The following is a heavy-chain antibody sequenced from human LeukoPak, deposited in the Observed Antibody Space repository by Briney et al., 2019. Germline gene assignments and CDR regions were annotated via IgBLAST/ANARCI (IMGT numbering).Heavy chain of an antibody. V-gene: IGHV3-9*01. Sequence: PGGSLRLSCAASGFTFDDYAMHWVRQAPGEGLEWVSGISWNSGSIGYADSVKGRFTISRDNAKNSLYLQMNSLRAEDTALYYCAKGRRAYYYDSSGLLDYWGQGTLVTVSS. D-gene: IGHD3-22*01. J-gene: IGHJ4*02. CDR3: AKGRRAYYYDSSGLLDY. CDR2: ISWNSGSI. CDR1: GFTFDDYA.